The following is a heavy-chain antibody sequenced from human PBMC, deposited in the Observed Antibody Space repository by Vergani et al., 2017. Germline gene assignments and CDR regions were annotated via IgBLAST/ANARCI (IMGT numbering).Heavy chain of an antibody. Sequence: QVQLVQSGAEVKKPGSSVKVSCKASGGSFSSYALNWVRQAPGQGLEWMGSIIPSLATTIYSQKFQGRVTITADESTSTAYMELSSLKSEDTAVFYCSGATCGCGSSYRCFEYWCQGCLITVSS. V-gene: IGHV1-69*11. D-gene: IGHD2-15*01. CDR2: IIPSLATT. CDR1: GGSFSSYA. CDR3: SGATCGCGSSYRCFEY. J-gene: IGHJ4*02.